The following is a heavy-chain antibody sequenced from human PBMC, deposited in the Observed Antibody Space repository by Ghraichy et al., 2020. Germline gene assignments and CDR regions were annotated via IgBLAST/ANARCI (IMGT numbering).Heavy chain of an antibody. CDR3: AKRLAAGPYYYYGMDV. D-gene: IGHD6-13*01. Sequence: GGSLRLSCAASGFTFSRYAMRWVRQAPGKGLEWVSAISGSGGSTYYADSVKGRFTISRDNSKNTLYLQMNSLRAEDTAVYYCAKRLAAGPYYYYGMDVWGQGTTVTVSS. CDR1: GFTFSRYA. J-gene: IGHJ6*02. CDR2: ISGSGGST. V-gene: IGHV3-23*01.